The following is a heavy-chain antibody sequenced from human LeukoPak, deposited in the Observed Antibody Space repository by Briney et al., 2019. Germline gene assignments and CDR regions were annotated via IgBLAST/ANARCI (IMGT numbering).Heavy chain of an antibody. D-gene: IGHD3-10*01. J-gene: IGHJ5*02. V-gene: IGHV1-46*01. CDR1: GYTFTSYY. CDR3: ATAYGSGPNWFDP. CDR2: INPSGGST. Sequence: VSVKVSCKASGYTFTSYYMHWVRQAPGQGLEWMGIINPSGGSTIYAQKFQGRVTMTEDTSTDTAYMELSSLRSEDTAVYYCATAYGSGPNWFDPWGQGTLVTVSS.